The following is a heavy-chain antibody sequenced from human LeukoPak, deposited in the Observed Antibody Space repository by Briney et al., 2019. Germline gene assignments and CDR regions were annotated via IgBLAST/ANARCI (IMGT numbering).Heavy chain of an antibody. D-gene: IGHD3-10*01. J-gene: IGHJ4*02. Sequence: SVKVSCKASGGTFSSYAISWVRQAPGQGLEWMGGIIPIFGTANYAQKFQGRVTITADKSTSTAYMELSSLRSEDTAVYYCARSGFGELLSTYDYWGQGTLVTVSS. CDR2: IIPIFGTA. CDR1: GGTFSSYA. V-gene: IGHV1-69*06. CDR3: ARSGFGELLSTYDY.